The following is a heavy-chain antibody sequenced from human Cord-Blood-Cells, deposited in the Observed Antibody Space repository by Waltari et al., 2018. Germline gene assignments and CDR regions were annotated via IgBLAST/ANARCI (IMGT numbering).Heavy chain of an antibody. Sequence: QVTLKESGPVLVKPTETLTLTCTVSGFSLSNARMGVSWIRQPPGKALEWLAHIFSNHEKSYSTSLKSRLTISKDTSKSQVVLTMTNMDPVDTATYYCARIRIAAAGYWYFDLWGRGTLVTVSS. CDR3: ARIRIAAAGYWYFDL. CDR2: IFSNHEK. V-gene: IGHV2-26*01. D-gene: IGHD6-13*01. CDR1: GFSLSNARMG. J-gene: IGHJ2*01.